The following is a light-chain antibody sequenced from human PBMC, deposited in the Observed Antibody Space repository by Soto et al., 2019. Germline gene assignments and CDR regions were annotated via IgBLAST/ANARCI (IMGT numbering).Light chain of an antibody. J-gene: IGKJ5*01. V-gene: IGKV3-20*01. CDR1: QSVSSSY. Sequence: EIVLTQYKDTLSLSPGERATLSCRASQSVSSSYLAWYQQKPGQAPRLLIYGASSRATGIPDRFSGSGSGTDFTLTISRLEPEDFAVYYCQQYGISPITFGQGRRLEIK. CDR3: QQYGISPIT. CDR2: GAS.